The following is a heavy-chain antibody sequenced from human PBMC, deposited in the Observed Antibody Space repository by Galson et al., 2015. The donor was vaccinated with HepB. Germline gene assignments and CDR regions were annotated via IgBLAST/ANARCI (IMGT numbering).Heavy chain of an antibody. CDR1: GGSISSYY. J-gene: IGHJ1*01. Sequence: SETLSLTCTVSGGSISSYYWGWIRQPPGKGLEWIGYIYYSGSTNYNPSLKSRVTISVDTYKNQFSLKLSSVTAADTAVYYCVRVYSSGWYSSGHRGEHFQHWGQGTLVAVSS. CDR3: VRVYSSGWYSSGHRGEHFQH. V-gene: IGHV4-59*01. D-gene: IGHD6-19*01. CDR2: IYYSGST.